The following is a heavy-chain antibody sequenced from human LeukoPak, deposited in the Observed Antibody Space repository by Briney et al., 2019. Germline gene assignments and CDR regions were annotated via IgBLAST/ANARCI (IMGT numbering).Heavy chain of an antibody. Sequence: ASVKVSCKASGYTFTRYYMHWVRQAAGQGLEWVGRINPNSGGKKLTQKFQGRVTMNRDPSLIPAHLELSRLRSDDLAVYYCARGGRTYYYDSSGISGGWFDPGDEETLLTVPS. D-gene: IGHD3-22*01. CDR3: ARGGRTYYYDSSGISGGWFDP. CDR1: GYTFTRYY. J-gene: IGHJ5*02. CDR2: INPNSGGK. V-gene: IGHV1-2*06.